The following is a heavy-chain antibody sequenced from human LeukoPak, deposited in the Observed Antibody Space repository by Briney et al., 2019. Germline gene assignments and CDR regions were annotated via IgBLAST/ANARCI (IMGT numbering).Heavy chain of an antibody. CDR1: GFTFSSYA. D-gene: IGHD3-16*02. CDR3: ARDSITFGGVIAVDY. Sequence: PGGSLRLSCAASGFTFSSYAMRWVRQAPGKGLEWVSSISGSGDSTYNADSVKGRFTISRDNSKNTLYLQMNSLRAEDTAVYYCARDSITFGGVIAVDYWGQGTLVTVSS. V-gene: IGHV3-23*01. J-gene: IGHJ4*02. CDR2: ISGSGDST.